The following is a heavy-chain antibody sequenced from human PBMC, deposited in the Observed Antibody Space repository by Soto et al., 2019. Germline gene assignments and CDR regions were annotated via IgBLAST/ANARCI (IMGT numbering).Heavy chain of an antibody. CDR2: ISAYSGNT. CDR3: ARDPPPPDY. V-gene: IGHV1-18*01. CDR1: GYTFASYA. Sequence: QVQLVQSGAEVKKPGASVKVSCKASGYTFASYAISWMRHAPGQGLEWMGWISAYSGNTNYAQNLQGRVTMTTATSTSTAYLELRSLRSDDPAVYYCARDPPPPDYRGQGTLVTVSS. J-gene: IGHJ4*02.